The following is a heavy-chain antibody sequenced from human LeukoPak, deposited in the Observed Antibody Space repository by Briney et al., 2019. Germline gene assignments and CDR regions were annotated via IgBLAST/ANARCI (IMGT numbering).Heavy chain of an antibody. V-gene: IGHV6-1*01. CDR2: TYYRSKWYH. Sequence: SQTVSLTCAFCGDIDPTNNAAGRWLRQSPSRALEWLGRTYYRSKWYHYYAGSVKSRIIFNPDPSKNQFCLQLTSVTPEETAVYYCAREKVVLAATHYYGMAVWGQGATVTVSS. CDR3: AREKVVLAATHYYGMAV. J-gene: IGHJ6*02. D-gene: IGHD2-15*01. CDR1: GDIDPTNNAA.